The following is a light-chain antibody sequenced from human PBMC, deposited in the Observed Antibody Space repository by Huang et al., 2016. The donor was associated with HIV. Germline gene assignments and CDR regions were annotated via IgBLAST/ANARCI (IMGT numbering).Light chain of an antibody. V-gene: IGKV1-39*01. Sequence: DIQMTQSPSSLSASVGDRVNITCRASQSISSYVNWYQQKPGKAPKLLSYAASSLQSGVPSRFSGSGSGTDFTLTISCLQPEDFATYYCQQSYSTPRTFGQGTKVEIK. CDR1: QSISSY. CDR2: AAS. CDR3: QQSYSTPRT. J-gene: IGKJ1*01.